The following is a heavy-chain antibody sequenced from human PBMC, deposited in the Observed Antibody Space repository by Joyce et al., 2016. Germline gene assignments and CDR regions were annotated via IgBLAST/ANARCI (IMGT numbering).Heavy chain of an antibody. J-gene: IGHJ4*02. CDR1: GYSFTSYW. V-gene: IGHV5-51*01. Sequence: EVQLVQSGGEVKKPGESLKISCKGVGYSFTSYWLGWVRQMPGKGLELMGNINPEASDTRDNPSFQGQVTISVDRSIKTAHLRWGSLRASDTAIYYCARSAVRGTLSPFFDYWGQGSLVTVSS. CDR3: ARSAVRGTLSPFFDY. CDR2: INPEASDT. D-gene: IGHD3-16*01.